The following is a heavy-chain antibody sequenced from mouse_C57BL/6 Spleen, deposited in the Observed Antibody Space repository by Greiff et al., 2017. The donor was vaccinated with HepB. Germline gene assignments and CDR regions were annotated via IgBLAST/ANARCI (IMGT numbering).Heavy chain of an antibody. V-gene: IGHV3-6*01. CDR3: AREGDYDYDVGYYAMDY. CDR1: GYSITSGYY. D-gene: IGHD2-4*01. CDR2: ISYDGSN. Sequence: EVKLMESGPGLVKPSQSLSLTCSVTGYSITSGYYWNWIRQFPGNKLEWMGYISYDGSNNYNPSLKNRISITRDTSKNQFFLKLNSVTTEDTATYYCAREGDYDYDVGYYAMDYWGQGTSVTVSS. J-gene: IGHJ4*01.